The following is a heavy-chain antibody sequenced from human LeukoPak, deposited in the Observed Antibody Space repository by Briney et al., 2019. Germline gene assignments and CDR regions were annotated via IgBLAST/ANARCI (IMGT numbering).Heavy chain of an antibody. V-gene: IGHV3-21*01. D-gene: IGHD3-16*01. CDR3: AKDDDWGRFNH. J-gene: IGHJ1*01. CDR1: GFTFSSYS. CDR2: ISSSSSYI. Sequence: GGSLRLSCAASGFTFSSYSMNWVRQAPGKGLEWVSSISSSSSYIYYAESVEGRFTMSRDNAKNSLYLQMNSLRAEDTAVYYCAKDDDWGRFNHWGQGTLVTVSS.